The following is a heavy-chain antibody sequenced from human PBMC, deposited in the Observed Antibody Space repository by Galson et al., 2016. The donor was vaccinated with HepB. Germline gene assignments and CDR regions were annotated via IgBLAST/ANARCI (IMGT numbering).Heavy chain of an antibody. Sequence: SLRPSCAASGFIFSEYAMSWVRRAPGKGLEWVSAISGSSAYTYYADSVQGRFTISRDNSQNTLYLQMNSLRAEDTAVYYCAKDLGERLVTVYYYMDVWGKGTTVTVSS. CDR2: ISGSSAYT. J-gene: IGHJ6*03. CDR3: AKDLGERLVTVYYYMDV. D-gene: IGHD3-16*01. CDR1: GFIFSEYA. V-gene: IGHV3-23*01.